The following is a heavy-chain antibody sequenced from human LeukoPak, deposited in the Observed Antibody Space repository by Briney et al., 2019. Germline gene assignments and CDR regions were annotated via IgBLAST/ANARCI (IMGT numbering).Heavy chain of an antibody. D-gene: IGHD3-22*01. Sequence: GASVKVSCKASGYTFTGYYMHWVRQAPGQGLEWMGRINPNSGGTNYAQKFQGRVTMTRDTSISTAYMELSRLRSDDTAVYYCASNSYDSGGPHDYGGQGTLVTVSS. CDR2: INPNSGGT. CDR1: GYTFTGYY. V-gene: IGHV1-2*06. CDR3: ASNSYDSGGPHDY. J-gene: IGHJ4*02.